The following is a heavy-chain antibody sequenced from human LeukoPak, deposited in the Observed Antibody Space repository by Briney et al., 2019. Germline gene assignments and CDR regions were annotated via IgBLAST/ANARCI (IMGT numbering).Heavy chain of an antibody. CDR1: GGSIRSYY. Sequence: PSETLSLTCTVSGGSIRSYYWSWIRQPPGKGLEWIGHIYHSGSTNYNPSLKSRVTMSVDTSENQFSLKLTSVTAADTAVYYCARGTCSGGSCYLFDYWGQGTLVTVSS. D-gene: IGHD2-15*01. J-gene: IGHJ4*02. CDR3: ARGTCSGGSCYLFDY. CDR2: IYHSGST. V-gene: IGHV4-59*01.